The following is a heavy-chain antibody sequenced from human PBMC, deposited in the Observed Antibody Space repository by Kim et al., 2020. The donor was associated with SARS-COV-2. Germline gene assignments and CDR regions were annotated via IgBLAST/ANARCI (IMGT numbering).Heavy chain of an antibody. J-gene: IGHJ6*02. CDR1: GGSISSYY. D-gene: IGHD3-9*01. CDR2: IYYSGST. CDR3: ARGGGRYYDILTAYYYYGMDV. Sequence: SETLSLTCTVSGGSISSYYWSWIRQPPGKGLEWIGYIYYSGSTNYNPSLKSRVTISVDTSKNQFSLKLSSVTAADTAVYYCARGGGRYYDILTAYYYYGMDVWGQGTTVTVSS. V-gene: IGHV4-59*01.